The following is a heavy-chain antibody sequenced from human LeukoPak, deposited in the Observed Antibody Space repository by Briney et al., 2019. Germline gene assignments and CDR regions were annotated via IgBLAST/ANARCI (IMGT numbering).Heavy chain of an antibody. CDR1: GFTFSMYS. D-gene: IGHD6-19*01. V-gene: IGHV3-23*01. Sequence: GSLRLSCAASGFTFSMYSIAWVRQAPGKGLEWVSVINDRGGYIQDADSVKGRFTISRDNYQNTLFLQMNSLRAEDTAVYYCVRERDRGIDVADDFDYWGQGTLVTVSS. CDR3: VRERDRGIDVADDFDY. CDR2: INDRGGYI. J-gene: IGHJ4*02.